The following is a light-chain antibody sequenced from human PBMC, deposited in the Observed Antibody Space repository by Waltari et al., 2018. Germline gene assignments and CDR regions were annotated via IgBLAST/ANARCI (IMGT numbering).Light chain of an antibody. V-gene: IGKV4-1*01. Sequence: DIVMTQSPDSLAVSLGERATISCKSSQNLFYSPYHKDYLAWYQYKPGRQPKLLIYWASTRQSVVPDRFTGVWSGTDFTLTLNRLQPDDVAIYYCQQFLPTPPYTLCQGTKLEIK. CDR3: QQFLPTPPYT. CDR2: WAS. CDR1: QNLFYSPYHKDY. J-gene: IGKJ2*01.